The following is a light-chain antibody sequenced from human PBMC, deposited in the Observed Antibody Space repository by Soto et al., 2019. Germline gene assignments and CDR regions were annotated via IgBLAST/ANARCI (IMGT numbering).Light chain of an antibody. V-gene: IGKV3-11*01. CDR2: DAS. CDR1: QSVSLY. J-gene: IGKJ1*01. CDR3: LERTSWPPWT. Sequence: VLTKYAVALSLTPGGRATLSCRASQSVSLYLAWYQQKPGQAPRLLIYDASKRASGIPARFSGSGSGTDFSLTISSLEPEDFAVYYCLERTSWPPWTFGQGTKV.